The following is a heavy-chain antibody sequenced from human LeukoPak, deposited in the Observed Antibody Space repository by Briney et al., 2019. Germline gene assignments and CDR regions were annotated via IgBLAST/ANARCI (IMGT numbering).Heavy chain of an antibody. Sequence: GGSLRLSCAASGFTFSSYAMHWVRQAPGKGLEWVAVISHDGSNEYCAYSVKGPFTISRDNSKNTLYVQMNSLSAEDTAVYYCARDRDGYSYGLNYFDYWGQGTLVTVSS. V-gene: IGHV3-30-3*01. CDR2: ISHDGSNE. D-gene: IGHD5-18*01. J-gene: IGHJ4*02. CDR3: ARDRDGYSYGLNYFDY. CDR1: GFTFSSYA.